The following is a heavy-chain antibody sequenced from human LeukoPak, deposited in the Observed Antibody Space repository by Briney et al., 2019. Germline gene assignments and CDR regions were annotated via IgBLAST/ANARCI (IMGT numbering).Heavy chain of an antibody. CDR1: GASISSDDYY. V-gene: IGHV4-61*02. CDR2: IYTSGST. Sequence: SQTLSLTCTVSGASISSDDYYWSWVRQPAGKGLEWIGRIYTSGSTNYNPSLKSRVTISVDTSKNQFSLRLSSVTAADTAVYYCVRQFDYWGQGTLVTVSP. CDR3: VRQFDY. J-gene: IGHJ4*02.